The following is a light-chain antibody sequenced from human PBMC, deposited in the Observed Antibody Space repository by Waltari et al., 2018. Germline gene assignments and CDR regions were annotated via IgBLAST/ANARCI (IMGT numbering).Light chain of an antibody. CDR2: LGF. CDR1: ESLLHSNGNTY. Sequence: DVVMTQSPLSLPVTPGEPASISCRSSESLLHSNGNTYLAWYLQKPGQYPHLLIYLGFTRASGVPDRFSGSGSGTDFTLKISRVEAEDVGIYYCMQAIRTPRTFAQGTKVEIK. V-gene: IGKV2-28*01. CDR3: MQAIRTPRT. J-gene: IGKJ1*01.